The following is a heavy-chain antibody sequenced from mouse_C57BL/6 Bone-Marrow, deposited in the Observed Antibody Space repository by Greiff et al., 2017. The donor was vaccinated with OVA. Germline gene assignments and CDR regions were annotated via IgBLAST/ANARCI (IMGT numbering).Heavy chain of an antibody. CDR3: ARLDGAWFAY. CDR1: GFTFSDYY. J-gene: IGHJ3*01. V-gene: IGHV5-12*01. Sequence: EVMLVESGGGLVQPGGSLKLSCAASGFTFSDYYTYWVRQTPETRLEWVAYISNGGGSTYYPDTVKGRFTISRDNAKNTLYLQMSRLKSEDTAMYYCARLDGAWFAYWGQGTLVTVSA. CDR2: ISNGGGST. D-gene: IGHD2-3*01.